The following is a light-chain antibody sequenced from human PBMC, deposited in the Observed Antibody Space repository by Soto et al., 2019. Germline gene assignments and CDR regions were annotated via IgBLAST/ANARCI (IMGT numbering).Light chain of an antibody. CDR3: QQYSSFFPT. CDR1: QSISTW. CDR2: RAS. V-gene: IGKV1-5*03. Sequence: DIPMTQSPSTLSASVGDRVTITCRASQSISTWLAWYQQKPGKAPNLLIHRASTLQSGVPSRFSGSGSGTEFTLTISSLQPDDFATYYCQQYSSFFPTFGQGTKLEIK. J-gene: IGKJ2*01.